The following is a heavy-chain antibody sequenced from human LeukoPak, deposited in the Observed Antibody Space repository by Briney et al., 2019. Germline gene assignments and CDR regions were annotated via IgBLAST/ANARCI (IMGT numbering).Heavy chain of an antibody. Sequence: GGSLRLSCAASGLTFSNYWMSWVRQAPGKGLEWVANIKEDGNDKYYVDSVKGRFTISRDNAKKSLYLQMNSLRAEDTAVYYCARDRSRFYYWGQGTPVTVSS. V-gene: IGHV3-7*01. CDR3: ARDRSRFYY. D-gene: IGHD2-2*01. CDR1: GLTFSNYW. J-gene: IGHJ4*02. CDR2: IKEDGNDK.